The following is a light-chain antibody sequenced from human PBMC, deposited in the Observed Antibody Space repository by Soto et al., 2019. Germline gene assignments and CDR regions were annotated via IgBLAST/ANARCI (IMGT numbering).Light chain of an antibody. Sequence: AIQLTQSPSSLSASVGDRVTITCRASQDITSALAWYQQNPGKAPNLLIYAASSLKSGVPSRFSGSGSGTDFTLTISSLQPEDFATYYCQQFNSYVITFGQGTRLETK. CDR2: AAS. J-gene: IGKJ5*01. CDR3: QQFNSYVIT. V-gene: IGKV1-13*02. CDR1: QDITSA.